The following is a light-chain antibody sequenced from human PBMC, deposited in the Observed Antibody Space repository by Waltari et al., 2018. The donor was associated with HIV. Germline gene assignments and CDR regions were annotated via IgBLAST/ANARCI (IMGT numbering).Light chain of an antibody. Sequence: QSALTQPASVSGSPGQSITISCTGTRSDVGGYTYVSWYQQHPGKAPKLMIYDVSNRPSGVSNRFSGSKSGNTASLTISGLQAEDEADYYCSSYTSSSTYVFGTGTQVTVL. CDR3: SSYTSSSTYV. CDR2: DVS. J-gene: IGLJ1*01. V-gene: IGLV2-14*03. CDR1: RSDVGGYTY.